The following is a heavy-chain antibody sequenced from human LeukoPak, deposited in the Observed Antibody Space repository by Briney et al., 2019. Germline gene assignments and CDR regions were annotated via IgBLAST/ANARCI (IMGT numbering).Heavy chain of an antibody. J-gene: IGHJ4*02. V-gene: IGHV1-69*05. CDR2: IIPVFGTT. D-gene: IGHD5-12*01. CDR1: GGSFNSYG. CDR3: ARALGVVALGYYFDF. Sequence: VASVKVSCKASGGSFNSYGINWVRQAPGQGLEWMGGIIPVFGTTSYAQKFQGRVTITTDESTSTAYMELSSLRSEDTAVYYCARALGVVALGYYFDFWGQGTLLTVSS.